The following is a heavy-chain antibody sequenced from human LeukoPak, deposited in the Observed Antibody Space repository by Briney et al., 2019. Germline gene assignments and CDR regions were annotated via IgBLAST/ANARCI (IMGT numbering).Heavy chain of an antibody. CDR3: AKEPHYYDSRGYPHS. V-gene: IGHV3-30*18. D-gene: IGHD3-22*01. CDR1: GFTVSSNY. CDR2: MSYDGSNK. J-gene: IGHJ4*02. Sequence: GGSLRLSCAASGFTVSSNYMSWVRQAPGQGLEWVAVMSYDGSNKYYADSVKGRFTISRDNSKNTLYLQMNSLAAEDTAMYYCAKEPHYYDSRGYPHSWGQGTLVTVSS.